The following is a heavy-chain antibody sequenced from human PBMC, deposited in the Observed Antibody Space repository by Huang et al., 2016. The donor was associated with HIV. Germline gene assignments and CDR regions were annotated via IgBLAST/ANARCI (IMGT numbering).Heavy chain of an antibody. V-gene: IGHV3-30-3*01. D-gene: IGHD1-26*01. CDR3: AREAIVGATGAFDI. CDR1: GFTFSSYA. J-gene: IGHJ3*02. Sequence: QVQLVESGGGVVQPGRSLRLSCAASGFTFSSYAMHWVRQAPGKGLEWVAVISYDGSNKYYADSVKGRFTISRDNSKNTLYLQMNSLRAEDTAVYYCAREAIVGATGAFDIWGQGTMVTVSS. CDR2: ISYDGSNK.